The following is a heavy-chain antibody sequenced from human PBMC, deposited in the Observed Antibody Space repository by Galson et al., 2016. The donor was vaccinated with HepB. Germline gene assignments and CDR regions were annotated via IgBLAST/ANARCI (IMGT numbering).Heavy chain of an antibody. V-gene: IGHV4-59*01. CDR1: GDSISIYY. Sequence: ETLSLTCTVSGDSISIYYWTWIRQPPGKGLEWIAYIYSTTGTNYSPSLKSRVTISVDTSKNQSSLKLSSVTAADTAVYYCAAFSGWYRGIEYWGQGTLVTVSS. J-gene: IGHJ4*02. CDR3: AAFSGWYRGIEY. CDR2: IYSTTGT. D-gene: IGHD6-19*01.